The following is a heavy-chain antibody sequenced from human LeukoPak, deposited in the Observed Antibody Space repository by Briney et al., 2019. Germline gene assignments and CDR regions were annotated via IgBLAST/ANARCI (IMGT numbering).Heavy chain of an antibody. V-gene: IGHV3-74*01. CDR1: GFTVSRYW. D-gene: IGHD3/OR15-3a*01. CDR2: INSDGSST. CDR3: VLDLFSSFAFDI. Sequence: GGSLRLSCAASGFTVSRYWMHWVRQAPGKGLLWVSRINSDGSSTYYADSVKGRFTTSRDNAKNALHLQMNSLTAEDTAVYYCVLDLFSSFAFDIWGQGTMVTVSS. J-gene: IGHJ3*02.